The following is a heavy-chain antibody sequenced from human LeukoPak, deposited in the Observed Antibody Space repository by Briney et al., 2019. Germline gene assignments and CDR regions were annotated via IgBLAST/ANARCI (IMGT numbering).Heavy chain of an antibody. CDR1: GFTFSSYS. CDR2: ISSGGTYI. CDR3: ARGYSKVY. V-gene: IGHV3-21*01. J-gene: IGHJ4*02. Sequence: GGSLRLSCAASGFTFSSYSMNWVRQAPGKGLEWVSSISSGGTYIYYADSVKGRFTISRDEAKNSLYLQMNSLRAEDTAVYYCARGYSKVYWGQGTLVTVSP. D-gene: IGHD4-11*01.